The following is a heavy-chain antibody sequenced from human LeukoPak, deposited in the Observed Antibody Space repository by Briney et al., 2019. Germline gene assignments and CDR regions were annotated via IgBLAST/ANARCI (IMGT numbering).Heavy chain of an antibody. V-gene: IGHV3-74*01. CDR1: GFSFSNYW. CDR3: AGERGDITDY. Sequence: GESLRLSCAASGFSFSNYWFHWVRQTPGKGLVWVSRINSDGSSTSYADSVKGRFTISRDNAKNTLYLQMNSLRAEDTAVYYCAGERGDITDYWGQGTLVTVSS. J-gene: IGHJ4*02. D-gene: IGHD3-9*01. CDR2: INSDGSST.